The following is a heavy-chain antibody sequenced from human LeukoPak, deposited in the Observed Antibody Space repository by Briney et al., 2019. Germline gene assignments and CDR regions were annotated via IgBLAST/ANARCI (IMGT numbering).Heavy chain of an antibody. CDR3: AKGAAAGNVDWFDP. CDR1: GFTFSNFA. CDR2: ITGYGAT. Sequence: GGSLRLSCAASGFTFSNFAMMWVRQAPGTGLQWVSTITGYGATFYADSVRGRFTIFRGTSMNTLFLQMNSLGAEDTAVYYCAKGAAAGNVDWFDPWGQGTLVTVSS. V-gene: IGHV3-23*01. D-gene: IGHD6-13*01. J-gene: IGHJ5*02.